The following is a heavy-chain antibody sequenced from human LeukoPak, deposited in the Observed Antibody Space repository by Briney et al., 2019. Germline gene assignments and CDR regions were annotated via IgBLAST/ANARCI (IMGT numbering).Heavy chain of an antibody. CDR3: VRERWSSSSGGFDY. CDR1: GGSISSYY. CDR2: IYRCEST. Sequence: SETLSLTCTVSGGSISSYYWSWIRQPAGKGLEWIGRIYRCESTNSYPSLKSRDTMSVDTSKNQFSLKLSSVTAADTAIYYCVRERWSSSSGGFDYWGQGTLVTVSS. V-gene: IGHV4-4*07. D-gene: IGHD6-6*01. J-gene: IGHJ4*02.